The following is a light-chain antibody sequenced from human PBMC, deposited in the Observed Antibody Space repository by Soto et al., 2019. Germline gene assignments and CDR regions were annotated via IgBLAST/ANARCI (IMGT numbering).Light chain of an antibody. CDR2: DAS. CDR1: QSISSW. J-gene: IGKJ1*01. Sequence: DIQMTQSPSTLSASVGDRFTITCRASQSISSWLAWYQQKPGKAPKLLIYDASSLESGVPSRFSGSASGTDFTLTISSLQPYDFATYYCQQYNSYSPRTFGQGTKV. CDR3: QQYNSYSPRT. V-gene: IGKV1-5*01.